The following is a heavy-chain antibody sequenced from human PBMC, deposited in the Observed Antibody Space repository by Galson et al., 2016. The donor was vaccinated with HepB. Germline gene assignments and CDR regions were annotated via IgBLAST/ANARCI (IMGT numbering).Heavy chain of an antibody. Sequence: SLRLSCAASGFTFSSYSMNWVRQAPGKGLEWLSYIRSSSSTIYYAASVKGRFTISRDNAKNSLYLQMNSLRAEDTAVYYCARDASSTGYFGGTTDDFWGQGTLVTVSS. J-gene: IGHJ4*02. D-gene: IGHD3-22*01. CDR2: IRSSSSTI. V-gene: IGHV3-48*04. CDR1: GFTFSSYS. CDR3: ARDASSTGYFGGTTDDF.